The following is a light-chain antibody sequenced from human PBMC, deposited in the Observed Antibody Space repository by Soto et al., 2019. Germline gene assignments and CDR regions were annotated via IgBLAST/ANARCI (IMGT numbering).Light chain of an antibody. CDR3: QQYYSTPT. CDR2: WAS. Sequence: DIVMTQSPDSLAVSLGERATINCKSSQSILHSSNNKNYLAWYQQKPGQPPKLLIYWASTRESGVPDRVSGSGSGTDFTLTISSLQAEDVAVYYCQQYYSTPTFGGGTKVEIK. CDR1: QSILHSSNNKNY. V-gene: IGKV4-1*01. J-gene: IGKJ4*01.